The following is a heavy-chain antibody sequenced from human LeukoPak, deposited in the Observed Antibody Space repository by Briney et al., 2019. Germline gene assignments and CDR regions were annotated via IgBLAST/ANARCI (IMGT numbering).Heavy chain of an antibody. CDR2: INWNGGST. D-gene: IGHD3/OR15-3a*01. J-gene: IGHJ4*02. CDR3: ARDLGTGYYIFDY. Sequence: RLSCGGCALSMDSFEMWGVGQSSRKGLEWVSGINWNGGSTGYADSVKGRFTISRDNAKNSLYLQMNSLRAEDTALYHCARDLGTGYYIFDYWGQGTLVTVSS. CDR1: ALSMDSFE. V-gene: IGHV3-20*01.